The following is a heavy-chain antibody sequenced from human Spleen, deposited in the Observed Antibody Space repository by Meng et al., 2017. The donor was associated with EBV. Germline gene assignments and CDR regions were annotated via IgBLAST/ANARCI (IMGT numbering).Heavy chain of an antibody. Sequence: QVQLVQSGAEGKKPGASVKVSCKVSGYTVTQLSIHWVRQAPGEGLEWMGGFDREDGETIYAQKFQGRVTLTEDTSTDTAYLELSSLTSEDTAVYYCATDSNQFDPWGQGTLVTVSS. J-gene: IGHJ5*02. CDR2: FDREDGET. D-gene: IGHD1-14*01. CDR3: ATDSNQFDP. V-gene: IGHV1-24*01. CDR1: GYTVTQLS.